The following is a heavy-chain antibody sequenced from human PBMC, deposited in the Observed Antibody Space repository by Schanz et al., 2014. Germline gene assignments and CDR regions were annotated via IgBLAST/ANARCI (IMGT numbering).Heavy chain of an antibody. CDR3: ARPIYDLWSGSFDY. CDR1: GFTVNTNY. D-gene: IGHD3-3*01. J-gene: IGHJ4*02. V-gene: IGHV3-66*03. Sequence: EVQLVESGGGLIQPGGSLRLSCAVSGFTVNTNYMSWVRQAPGKGLEWISSMYINSGSTQYADSVKGRFTISRDNSKNTLYLQMNSLRAEDTAVYYCARPIYDLWSGSFDYWGQGTLVTVSS. CDR2: MYINSGST.